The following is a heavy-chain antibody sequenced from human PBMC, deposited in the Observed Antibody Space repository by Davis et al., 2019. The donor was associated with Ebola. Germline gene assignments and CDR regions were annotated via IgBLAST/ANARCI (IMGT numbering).Heavy chain of an antibody. D-gene: IGHD3-16*01. CDR3: AKSLGYGMDV. J-gene: IGHJ6*02. CDR2: ISYDGSNK. CDR1: GFTFSSYG. Sequence: PGGSLRLSCAASGFTFSSYGMHWVRQAPGKGLEWVAVISYDGSNKYYADSVKGRFTISRDNSKNTLYLQMNSLRAEDTAVYYCAKSLGYGMDVWGQGTTVTVSS. V-gene: IGHV3-30*18.